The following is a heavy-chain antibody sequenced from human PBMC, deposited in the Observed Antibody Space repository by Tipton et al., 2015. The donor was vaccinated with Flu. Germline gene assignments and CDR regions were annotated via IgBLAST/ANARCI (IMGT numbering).Heavy chain of an antibody. D-gene: IGHD6-13*01. Sequence: LRLSCTVSGVSISSGYYWGWIRQPPGKGLEWIGSIYHTGSTYYNPSLKSRVTISVDTSKNQFSLKLSSVTAADTAVYYCARGIYISSSWYVGRGDPNKNDYWGQGTLVTVSS. CDR2: IYHTGST. CDR3: ARGIYISSSWYVGRGDPNKNDY. V-gene: IGHV4-38-2*02. J-gene: IGHJ4*02. CDR1: GVSISSGYY.